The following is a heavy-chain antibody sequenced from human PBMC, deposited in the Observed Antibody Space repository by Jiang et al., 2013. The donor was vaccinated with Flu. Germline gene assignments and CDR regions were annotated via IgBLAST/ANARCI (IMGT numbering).Heavy chain of an antibody. CDR2: IVATAGDT. V-gene: IGHV3-23*01. D-gene: IGHD6-19*01. CDR3: AKETAVRGTPLFDS. CDR1: GVTFSNYA. J-gene: IGHJ4*02. Sequence: QLLESGGGVVQPGRSLRLSCAASGVTFSNYAMSWVRQVPGKRPEWVSGIVATAGDTFYADSVQGRFTISRDNSKNTLYLQMNSLRAEDTAIYYCAKETAVRGTPLFDSWGQGTLVTV.